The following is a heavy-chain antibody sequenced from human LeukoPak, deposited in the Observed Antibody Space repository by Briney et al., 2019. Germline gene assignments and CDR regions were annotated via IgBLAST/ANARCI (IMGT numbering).Heavy chain of an antibody. CDR3: TRGPNCNTTSCFVLGCFDP. J-gene: IGHJ5*02. CDR2: IRGSGRTS. CDR1: GFGFSTYA. V-gene: IGHV3-23*01. Sequence: GGSLRLSCAASGFGFSTYAMSWVRQAPGKGLEWVSGIRGSGRTSFYADSVKGRFAISRDNSRNTLYLQMNSLRAEDTAVYYCTRGPNCNTTSCFVLGCFDPWGQGTLVTVSS. D-gene: IGHD2-2*01.